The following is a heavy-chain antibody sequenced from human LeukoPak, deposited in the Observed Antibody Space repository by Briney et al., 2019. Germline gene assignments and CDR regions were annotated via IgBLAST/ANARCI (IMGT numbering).Heavy chain of an antibody. V-gene: IGHV3-53*01. D-gene: IGHD3-10*01. CDR1: GFTVSSNY. CDR3: ASGYYYGSGSYLDP. CDR2: IYSGGST. J-gene: IGHJ5*02. Sequence: PGGSLRLSCAASGFTVSSNYMSWVRQAPGKGLEWVSVIYSGGSTYYADSVKGRFTISRDNSKNTLYPQMNSLRAEDTAVYYCASGYYYGSGSYLDPWGQGTLVTVSS.